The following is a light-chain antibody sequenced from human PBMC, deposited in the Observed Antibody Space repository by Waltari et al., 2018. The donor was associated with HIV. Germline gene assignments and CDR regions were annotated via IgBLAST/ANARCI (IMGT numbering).Light chain of an antibody. CDR3: SSYTRRGTVV. J-gene: IGLJ2*01. V-gene: IGLV2-14*01. Sequence: QSALTQPASVSGSPGQSIVLPCTGSSSDIGYYDYVSWYQQYPGQAPKALIYEVTSRPSGTSSPCSGSKSATTAFLAISKLQTDDEADYFCSSYTRRGTVVFGGGTRLTVL. CDR1: SSDIGYYDY. CDR2: EVT.